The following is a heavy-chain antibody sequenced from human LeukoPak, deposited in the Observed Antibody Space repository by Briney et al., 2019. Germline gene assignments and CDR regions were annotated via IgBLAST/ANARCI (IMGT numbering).Heavy chain of an antibody. CDR1: GYTFTSYG. Sequence: AASVKVSCKASGYTFTSYGISWVRQAPGQGLEWMGWISAYNGNTNYAQKLQGRVTMTTDTSTSTAYMELRSLRSDDTAVYYCAREYCSSTSCYNFDYWGQGTLVTVSS. D-gene: IGHD2-2*02. V-gene: IGHV1-18*01. CDR3: AREYCSSTSCYNFDY. J-gene: IGHJ4*02. CDR2: ISAYNGNT.